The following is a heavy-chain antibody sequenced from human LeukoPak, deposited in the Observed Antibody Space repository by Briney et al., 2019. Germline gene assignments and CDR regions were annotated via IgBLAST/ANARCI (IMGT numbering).Heavy chain of an antibody. D-gene: IGHD3-10*01. J-gene: IGHJ5*02. CDR2: ISYDGSNK. Sequence: GGSLRLSCAASGFTFSSYAMSWVRQAPGEGLEWVAVISYDGSNKDYADSVKGRFTISRDNSKNTLYLQMNSLRAEDTAVYYCAKDGISYGSGSYCSSWGQGTLVTVSS. CDR1: GFTFSSYA. CDR3: AKDGISYGSGSYCSS. V-gene: IGHV3-30*18.